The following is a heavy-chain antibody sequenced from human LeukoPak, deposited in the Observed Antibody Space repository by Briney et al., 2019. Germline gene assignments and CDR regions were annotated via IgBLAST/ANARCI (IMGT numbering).Heavy chain of an antibody. CDR3: ARVGRYYYDSSGLTHFDY. Sequence: GASVKVSCKASGYTFTDYYIHWVRQAPGQGLEWMGIINPSGGSTSYAQKFQGRVTMTRDMSTSTVYMELSSLRSEDTAVYYCARVGRYYYDSSGLTHFDYWGQGTLVTVSS. J-gene: IGHJ4*02. D-gene: IGHD3-22*01. V-gene: IGHV1-46*01. CDR2: INPSGGST. CDR1: GYTFTDYY.